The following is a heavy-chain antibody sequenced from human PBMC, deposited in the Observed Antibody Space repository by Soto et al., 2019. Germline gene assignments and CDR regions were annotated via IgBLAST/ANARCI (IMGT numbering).Heavy chain of an antibody. CDR3: VKDGSWDGGGGES. CDR2: IIPVFRTS. D-gene: IGHD3-16*01. V-gene: IGHV1-69*18. CDR1: GVTFSSYA. J-gene: IGHJ4*02. Sequence: QVQLVQSGAEVKKPGSSVKVSCSASGVTFSSYAFTWVRQAPGQGLEWMGNIIPVFRTSNSAQRFQGRLTISADESSNTVYMELSSLRSADTAVYFCVKDGSWDGGGGESWGQGTLVIVSS.